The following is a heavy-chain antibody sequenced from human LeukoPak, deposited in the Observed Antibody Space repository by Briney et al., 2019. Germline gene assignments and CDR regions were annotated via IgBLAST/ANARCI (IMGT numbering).Heavy chain of an antibody. CDR2: ISYDGSNK. V-gene: IGHV3-30-3*01. Sequence: PGGSLRLSCAASGFTFSSYATHWVRQAPGKGLEWVAVISYDGSNKYYADSVKGRFTISRDNSKNTLYLQMNSLRAEDTAVYYCARDIVPAALYYGMDVWGQGTTVTVSS. CDR1: GFTFSSYA. D-gene: IGHD2-2*01. CDR3: ARDIVPAALYYGMDV. J-gene: IGHJ6*02.